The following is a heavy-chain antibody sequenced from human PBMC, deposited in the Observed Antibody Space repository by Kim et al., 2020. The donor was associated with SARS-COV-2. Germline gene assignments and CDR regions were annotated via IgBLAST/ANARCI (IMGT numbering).Heavy chain of an antibody. D-gene: IGHD6-13*01. CDR1: GGSISSYY. V-gene: IGHV4-59*13. CDR3: ARELIARHSSSWYGWFDP. Sequence: SETLSLTCTVSGGSISSYYWSWIRQPPGKGLEWIGYIYYSGSTNYNPSLKSRVTISVDTSKNQFSLKLSSVTAADTAVYYCARELIARHSSSWYGWFDPWGQGTLVTVSS. J-gene: IGHJ5*02. CDR2: IYYSGST.